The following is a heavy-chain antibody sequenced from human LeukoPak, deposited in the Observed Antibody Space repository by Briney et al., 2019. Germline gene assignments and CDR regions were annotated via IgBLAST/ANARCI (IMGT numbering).Heavy chain of an antibody. CDR3: ARDRRSGYDFYYFDY. V-gene: IGHV3-7*01. CDR1: GLTFSTYW. CDR2: INHDGSER. D-gene: IGHD5-12*01. Sequence: GGSLRLSCAASGLTFSTYWMTWVRQAPGKGLEWVANINHDGSERYYVDSVRGRFTISRDNAKNSLYLQMNSLRAADTAVYYCARDRRSGYDFYYFDYWGQGTLVTVSS. J-gene: IGHJ4*02.